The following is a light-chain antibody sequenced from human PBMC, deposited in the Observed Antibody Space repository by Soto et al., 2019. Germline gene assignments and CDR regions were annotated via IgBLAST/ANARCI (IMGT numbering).Light chain of an antibody. Sequence: DIQMTQSPSSLSAYVGDRVTITCRASQSISTYLNWYLQKPGKAPNLLIYTTSILESGVPSRFSGSGSGTDFTLTISSLQPEDFATYFCQQSYSRPRTFGQGTKVDNK. CDR2: TTS. J-gene: IGKJ1*01. V-gene: IGKV1-39*01. CDR3: QQSYSRPRT. CDR1: QSISTY.